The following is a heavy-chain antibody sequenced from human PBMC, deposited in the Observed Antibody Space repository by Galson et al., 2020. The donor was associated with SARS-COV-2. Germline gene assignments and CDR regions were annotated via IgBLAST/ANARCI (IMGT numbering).Heavy chain of an antibody. V-gene: IGHV4-59*01. CDR3: ARDPAPLYGDNYYYGMDV. Sequence: ETSETLSLTCSVSDVSMTSYYWSWIRQPPGTGLEWIGYISYSGSTNYNPSLRSRVTILVDLSKKQFSLKLSLVTAADTAVYYCARDPAPLYGDNYYYGMDVWGRGTAVIVSS. CDR2: ISYSGST. J-gene: IGHJ6*02. CDR1: DVSMTSYY. D-gene: IGHD4-17*01.